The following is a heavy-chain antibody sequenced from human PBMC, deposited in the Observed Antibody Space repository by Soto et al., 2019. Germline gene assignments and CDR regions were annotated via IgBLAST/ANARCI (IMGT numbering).Heavy chain of an antibody. CDR1: CGSIISYY. CDR2: IYYSGST. V-gene: IGHV4-59*01. CDR3: ARAGGPTNNGMDV. D-gene: IGHD3-16*01. Sequence: SETLSLTCTFSCGSIISYYWSWIRQPPGKGLEWIGYIYYSGSTNYNPSLKSRVTISVDTSKNQFSLKLSSVTAADTAVYYCARAGGPTNNGMDVWGQGTTVTVSS. J-gene: IGHJ6*02.